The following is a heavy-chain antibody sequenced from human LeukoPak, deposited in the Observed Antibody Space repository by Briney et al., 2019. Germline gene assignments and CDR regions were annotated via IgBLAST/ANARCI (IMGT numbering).Heavy chain of an antibody. D-gene: IGHD6-13*01. J-gene: IGHJ3*01. CDR1: GYSFTSYW. CDR2: IYPGDSDT. V-gene: IGHV5-51*01. Sequence: GKSLKISCKGSGYSFTSYWIGWVRQMPGKGLEWMGIIYPGDSDTRYSPSFEGQVTISADKSINTAYLHLSSLKVSDTAMYYCARPHMAAAGNAFDLWGQATMVTVSS. CDR3: ARPHMAAAGNAFDL.